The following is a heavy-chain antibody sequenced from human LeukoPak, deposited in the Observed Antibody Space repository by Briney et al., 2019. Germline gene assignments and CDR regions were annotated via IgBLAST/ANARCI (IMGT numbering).Heavy chain of an antibody. CDR2: IRYDGSNR. CDR3: AKQTESYCGGDCYPGY. J-gene: IGHJ4*02. Sequence: GGSLRLSCAASGFTFSSYGMHWVRQAPGKGLEWVAFIRYDGSNRYYADSVKGRFTISRDNSTNTLYLQMNSLRAEDTAVYYCAKQTESYCGGDCYPGYWGQGTLVTVSS. V-gene: IGHV3-30*02. D-gene: IGHD2-21*01. CDR1: GFTFSSYG.